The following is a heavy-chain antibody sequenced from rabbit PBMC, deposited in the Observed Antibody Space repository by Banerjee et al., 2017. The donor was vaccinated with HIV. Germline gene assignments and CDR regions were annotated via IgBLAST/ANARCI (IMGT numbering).Heavy chain of an antibody. CDR1: GFSFSSSYW. D-gene: IGHD8-1*01. J-gene: IGHJ4*01. V-gene: IGHV1S40*01. Sequence: QSLEESGGDLVKPGASLTLTCTASGFSFSSSYWICWVRQAPGKGLEWIGCIYAGSSSSTYYASWAKGRFTISKTSSTTVTLQMTSLTAADTATYFCARGYVGSSGSHLWGPGTLVTVS. CDR2: IYAGSSSST. CDR3: ARGYVGSSGSHL.